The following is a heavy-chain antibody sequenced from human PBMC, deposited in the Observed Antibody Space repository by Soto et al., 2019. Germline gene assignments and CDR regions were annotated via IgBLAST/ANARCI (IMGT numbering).Heavy chain of an antibody. CDR2: ISYDGSKK. D-gene: IGHD1-26*01. CDR3: AKVRYSGSYYGIDY. V-gene: IGHV3-30*18. CDR1: GFTLSSYG. Sequence: QVQLVESGGGVVQPGRSLRLSCAASGFTLSSYGMHWVRQAPGKGLEWVAVISYDGSKKYYADSVKGRFTISRDNSKNAMYLQMTSLRAEDTAVYYCAKVRYSGSYYGIDYWGQGTLVTVSS. J-gene: IGHJ4*02.